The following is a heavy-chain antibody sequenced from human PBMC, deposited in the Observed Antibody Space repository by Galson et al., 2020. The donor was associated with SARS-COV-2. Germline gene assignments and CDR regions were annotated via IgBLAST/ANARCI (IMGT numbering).Heavy chain of an antibody. D-gene: IGHD6-6*01. CDR1: GFTVSSNY. V-gene: IGHV3-53*01. Sequence: PGGSLRLSCAASGFTVSSNYMSWVRQAPGKGLEWVSVIYSGGSTYYADSVKGRFTISRDNSKNTLYLQMNSLRAEDTAVYYCARETAARYYYYGMDVWGQGTTVTVSS. CDR2: IYSGGST. J-gene: IGHJ6*02. CDR3: ARETAARYYYYGMDV.